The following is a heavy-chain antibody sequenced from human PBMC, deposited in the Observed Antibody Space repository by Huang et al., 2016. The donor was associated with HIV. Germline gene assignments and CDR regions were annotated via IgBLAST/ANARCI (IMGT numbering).Heavy chain of an antibody. V-gene: IGHV4-39*02. CDR1: GGSIRRDNYY. Sequence: QLQLQESGPGLVKPSETLSLTCTVSGGSIRRDNYYWGWIRQPPGKGLEWIGSIYYSGTTYYNPSLKRRCTITVDTSKNHFSLRMRSVTAADTAVYYCARLPGSITMIRGVITDPYWGQGTLVTVSS. J-gene: IGHJ4*02. CDR2: IYYSGTT. D-gene: IGHD3-10*01. CDR3: ARLPGSITMIRGVITDPY.